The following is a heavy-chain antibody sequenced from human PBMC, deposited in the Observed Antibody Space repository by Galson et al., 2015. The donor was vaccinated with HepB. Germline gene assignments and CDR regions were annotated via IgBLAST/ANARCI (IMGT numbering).Heavy chain of an antibody. J-gene: IGHJ6*02. CDR3: AAGGPALGEWSSDYYYGMDV. Sequence: SVKVSCKASGFTFTSSAVQWVRQARGQRLEWIGWIVVGSGDTNYAQKFQGRVTITRDMSTSTAYMELSSLRSEDTAVYYCAAGGPALGEWSSDYYYGMDVWGQGTTVTVSS. CDR1: GFTFTSSA. CDR2: IVVGSGDT. V-gene: IGHV1-58*01. D-gene: IGHD3-16*01.